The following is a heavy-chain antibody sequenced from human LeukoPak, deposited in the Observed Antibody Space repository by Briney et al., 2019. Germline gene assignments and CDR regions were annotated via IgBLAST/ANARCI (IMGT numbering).Heavy chain of an antibody. D-gene: IGHD2-15*01. V-gene: IGHV3-23*01. J-gene: IGHJ1*01. CDR3: AKYCSGGSCYGPEYFQH. CDR1: GFTFSSYV. CDR2: ISGSGGST. Sequence: GGSLRLSCAASGFTFSSYVMSWVRQAPGKGLEWVSAISGSGGSTYYADSVKGRFTISRDNSKNTLYLQMNSLRAEDTAVYYCAKYCSGGSCYGPEYFQHWGQGALVTVSS.